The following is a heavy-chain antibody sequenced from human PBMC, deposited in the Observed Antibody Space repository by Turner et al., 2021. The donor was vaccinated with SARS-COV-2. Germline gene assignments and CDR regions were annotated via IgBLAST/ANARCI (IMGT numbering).Heavy chain of an antibody. CDR2: ISYDGSST. CDR1: GFTFSSYA. D-gene: IGHD3-10*01. V-gene: IGHV3-30*14. Sequence: QVQLVESGGGVVQPGRSLRLSCAASGFTFSSYAMHWVRQAPGKGLEWVALISYDGSSTYYTDSVKGRFTVSRDNSKNTVYLQMNSLTEGDTAVYFCARGDGYFASGSPVDYWGQGTRVTVSS. J-gene: IGHJ4*02. CDR3: ARGDGYFASGSPVDY.